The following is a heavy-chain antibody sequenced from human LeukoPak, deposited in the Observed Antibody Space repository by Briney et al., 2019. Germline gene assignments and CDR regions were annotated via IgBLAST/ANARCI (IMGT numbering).Heavy chain of an antibody. CDR1: GGSISSYY. V-gene: IGHV4-59*01. D-gene: IGHD6-13*01. CDR2: IYYSGST. J-gene: IGHJ1*01. Sequence: PSETLSLTCTVSGGSISSYYWSWIRQPPGKGLEWIGYIYYSGSTNYNPSLKSRVTISVDTSKNQFSLKLSSVTAADTAVYYCARDGGAAAGTNWGQGTLVTVSS. CDR3: ARDGGAAAGTN.